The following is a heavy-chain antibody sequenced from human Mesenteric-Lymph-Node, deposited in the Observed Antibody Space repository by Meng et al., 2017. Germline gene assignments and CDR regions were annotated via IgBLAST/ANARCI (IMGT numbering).Heavy chain of an antibody. J-gene: IGHJ4*02. CDR2: VYHNGNA. V-gene: IGHV4-4*02. Sequence: QVQLQEPGPGLVKASGTLSLTCAVSGGSISSNNWWSWVRQPPGKGLEWIGEVYHNGNANYNPSLKSRVDISVDKSKNQFYLSLFSVTAADTAVYYCGRDQGRELINHWGQGTLVTVSS. CDR3: GRDQGRELINH. D-gene: IGHD1-7*01. CDR1: GGSISSNNW.